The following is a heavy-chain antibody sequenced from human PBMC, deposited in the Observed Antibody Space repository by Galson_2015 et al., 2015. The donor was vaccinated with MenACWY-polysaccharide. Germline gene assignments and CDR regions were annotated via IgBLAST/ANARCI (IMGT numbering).Heavy chain of an antibody. CDR3: AREAAWGQWVALSYYGMDV. J-gene: IGHJ6*02. CDR2: IYPSDSDT. D-gene: IGHD6-19*01. Sequence: QSGAEVKKPGESLKISCKGSGYSFSSYWIAWVRQMPGKGLEWMGIIYPSDSDTRYSPSFQGQVTISVDKSISTAYLQWSSLKASDTAIYYCAREAAWGQWVALSYYGMDVWGQGTTVTVSS. V-gene: IGHV5-51*01. CDR1: GYSFSSYW.